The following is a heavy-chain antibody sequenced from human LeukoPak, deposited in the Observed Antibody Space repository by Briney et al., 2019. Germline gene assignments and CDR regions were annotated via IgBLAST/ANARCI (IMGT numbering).Heavy chain of an antibody. V-gene: IGHV3-30*03. CDR3: ARDRVGAYFDY. Sequence: PGGSLRLSCAASGFTFSSYSMNWVRQAPGKGLEWVAVISYDGSNKYYADSVKGRFTISRDNSKNTLYLQMNSLRAEDTAVYYCARDRVGAYFDYWGQGTLVTVSS. CDR2: ISYDGSNK. J-gene: IGHJ4*02. CDR1: GFTFSSYS. D-gene: IGHD1-26*01.